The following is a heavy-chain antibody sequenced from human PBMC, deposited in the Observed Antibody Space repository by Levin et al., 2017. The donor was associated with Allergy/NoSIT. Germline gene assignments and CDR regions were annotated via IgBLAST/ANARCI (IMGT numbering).Heavy chain of an antibody. V-gene: IGHV3-30*18. Sequence: GESLKISCAASGFSFRSFGMHWARQAPGKGLEWLAVISYDGSDTYYADSVKGRFTISRDNAKNTLYLQMNSLRGEEAAGYYCAKDVVFGTSSWSLDFWGQGILVTVSS. D-gene: IGHD6-13*01. J-gene: IGHJ4*02. CDR3: AKDVVFGTSSWSLDF. CDR2: ISYDGSDT. CDR1: GFSFRSFG.